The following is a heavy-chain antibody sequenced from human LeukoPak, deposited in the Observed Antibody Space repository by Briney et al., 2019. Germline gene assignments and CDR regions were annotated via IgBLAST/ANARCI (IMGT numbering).Heavy chain of an antibody. CDR3: ARGVHYYDSSGYYYFDY. CDR2: INHSGST. D-gene: IGHD3-22*01. Sequence: SETLSLTCAVYGGSFSGYCWSWIRQPPGKGLEWIGEINHSGSTNYNPSLKSRVTISVDTSKNQFSLKLSSVTAADTAVYYCARGVHYYDSSGYYYFDYWGQGTLVTVSS. J-gene: IGHJ4*02. V-gene: IGHV4-34*01. CDR1: GGSFSGYC.